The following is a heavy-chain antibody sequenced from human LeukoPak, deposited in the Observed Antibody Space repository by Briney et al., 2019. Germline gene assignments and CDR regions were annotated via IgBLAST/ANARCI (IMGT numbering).Heavy chain of an antibody. J-gene: IGHJ5*02. CDR2: INHSGST. CDR1: GGSFSGYY. D-gene: IGHD2-2*01. Sequence: SETLSLTCAVYGGSFSGYYWSWIRQPPGKGLEWIGEINHSGSTNYNPSLKSRVTISVDTSKNQFSLKLSSVTAAGTAVYYCAGGIVVVPAAQYFNWFDPWGQGTLVTVSS. V-gene: IGHV4-34*01. CDR3: AGGIVVVPAAQYFNWFDP.